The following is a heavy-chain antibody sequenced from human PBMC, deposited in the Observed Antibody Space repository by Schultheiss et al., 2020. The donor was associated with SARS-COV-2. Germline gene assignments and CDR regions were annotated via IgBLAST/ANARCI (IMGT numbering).Heavy chain of an antibody. J-gene: IGHJ5*02. Sequence: GESLKISCKASGYTFTGYYMHWVRQAPGQGLEWMGWINPNSGGTNYAQKFQGRVTMTRDTSISTAYMELSRLRSDDTAVYYCAREAYGDYASNWFDPWGQGTLVTVSS. CDR1: GYTFTGYY. CDR2: INPNSGGT. CDR3: AREAYGDYASNWFDP. V-gene: IGHV1-2*02. D-gene: IGHD4-17*01.